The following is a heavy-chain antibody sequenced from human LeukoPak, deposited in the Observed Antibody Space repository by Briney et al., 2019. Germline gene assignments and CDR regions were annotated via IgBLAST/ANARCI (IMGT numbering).Heavy chain of an antibody. CDR1: GYTFIGYY. J-gene: IGHJ4*02. CDR2: INPSSGGT. V-gene: IGHV1-2*02. Sequence: GASVKVSCKASGYTFIGYYIHWVRQAPGQGLEWMGWINPSSGGTNYAQKFQGRVTMTRDTAISTAYVELSRLTSDDTAVYYCARTTDTSSLSYFDYWGQGALVTVSS. CDR3: ARTTDTSSLSYFDY. D-gene: IGHD6-13*01.